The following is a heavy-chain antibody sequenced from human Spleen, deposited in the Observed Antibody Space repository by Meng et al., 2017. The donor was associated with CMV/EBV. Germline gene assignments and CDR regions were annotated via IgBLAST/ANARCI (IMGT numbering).Heavy chain of an antibody. Sequence: GSLRLSCNVSGGSISGSSYYWGWIRQPPGKGLEWIGDIYYSGNTYYNPSLKSRVTISVDTSKNQFSLRLSSVTAADTAVYYCARDRWYCSSTSCYSFLRYYYGMDVWGQGTTVTVSS. CDR3: ARDRWYCSSTSCYSFLRYYYGMDV. V-gene: IGHV4-39*02. J-gene: IGHJ6*02. CDR1: GGSISGSSYY. CDR2: IYYSGNT. D-gene: IGHD2-2*01.